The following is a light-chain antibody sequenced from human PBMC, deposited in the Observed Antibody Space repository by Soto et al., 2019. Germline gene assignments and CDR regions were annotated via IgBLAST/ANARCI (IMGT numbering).Light chain of an antibody. CDR1: QSVIID. CDR3: QQYNKRPLT. Sequence: IVMTPSPAPLSVNQGERATLSCRASQSVIIDLAWYQQTPGQAPRLLIYGASTRATGIPVRFSGSASGTEFTLTISSLQSEDFTVYYCQQYNKRPLTFAQGTKVDI. CDR2: GAS. J-gene: IGKJ1*01. V-gene: IGKV3-15*01.